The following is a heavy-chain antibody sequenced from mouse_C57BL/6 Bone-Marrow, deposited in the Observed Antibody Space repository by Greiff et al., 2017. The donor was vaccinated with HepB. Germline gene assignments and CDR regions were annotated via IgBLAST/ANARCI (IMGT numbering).Heavy chain of an antibody. D-gene: IGHD1-1*01. V-gene: IGHV1-82*01. CDR3: ARRNYYGSNYYAMDY. CDR2: IYPGDGDT. CDR1: GYAFSSSW. Sequence: LQQSGPELVKPGASVKISCKASGYAFSSSWMNWVKQRPGKGLEWIGRIYPGDGDTNYNGKFKGKATLTADKSSSTAYMQLSSLTSEDSAVYFCARRNYYGSNYYAMDYWGQGTSVTVSS. J-gene: IGHJ4*01.